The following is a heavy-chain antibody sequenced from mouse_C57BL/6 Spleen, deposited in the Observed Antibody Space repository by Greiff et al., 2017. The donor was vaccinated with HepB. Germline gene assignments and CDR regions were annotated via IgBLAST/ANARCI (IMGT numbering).Heavy chain of an antibody. CDR1: GYTFTDYY. CDR3: ARSYDYDYWYFDV. Sequence: QVQLKESGAELVRPGASVKLSCKASGYTFTDYYINWVKQRPGQGLEWIARIYPGSGNTYYNEKFKGKATLTAEKSSSTAYMQLSSLTSEDSAVYFCARSYDYDYWYFDVWGTGTTVTVSS. D-gene: IGHD2-4*01. J-gene: IGHJ1*03. V-gene: IGHV1-76*01. CDR2: IYPGSGNT.